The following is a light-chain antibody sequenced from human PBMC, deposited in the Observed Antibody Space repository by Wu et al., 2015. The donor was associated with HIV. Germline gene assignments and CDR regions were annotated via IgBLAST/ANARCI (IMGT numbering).Light chain of an antibody. CDR1: QYISNS. V-gene: IGKV1-NL1*01. Sequence: DIQMIQPPSSLSAFVGDRVTITCRASQYISNSLAWYQHNPGKAPKLLVYVASRLESGVPSRFSGSGSGTEYTLTISSLQPEDFATYYCQQYYITPQTFGQGTKVEI. J-gene: IGKJ1*01. CDR3: QQYYITPQT. CDR2: VAS.